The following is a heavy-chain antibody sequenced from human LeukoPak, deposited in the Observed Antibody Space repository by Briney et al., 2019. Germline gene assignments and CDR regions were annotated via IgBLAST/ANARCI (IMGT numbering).Heavy chain of an antibody. D-gene: IGHD2-21*02. Sequence: GGSLRLSCAASGFTFSSYSMNWVRQAPGKGLEWVSCISSSGSYIYYADSLKGRFTISRDNAKNSLYLQMNSLRAEDTAVYYCAEGGDYYWGQGTLVTVSS. CDR1: GFTFSSYS. CDR3: AEGGDYY. CDR2: ISSSGSYI. V-gene: IGHV3-21*01. J-gene: IGHJ4*02.